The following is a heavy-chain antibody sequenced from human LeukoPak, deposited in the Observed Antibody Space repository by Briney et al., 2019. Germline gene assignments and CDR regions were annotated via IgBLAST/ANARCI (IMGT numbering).Heavy chain of an antibody. D-gene: IGHD4-11*01. CDR1: GFTFSDYS. CDR2: ISFSVNTK. Sequence: GGSLRLSCAAFGFTFSDYSMNWVRQAPGKGLEWVSYISFSVNTKYYGDSVKGRFTISRDNAKNSLYLHMDSLRAEDTAVYYCAKGTTEEGVYWGQGTLVTVSS. J-gene: IGHJ4*02. CDR3: AKGTTEEGVY. V-gene: IGHV3-48*04.